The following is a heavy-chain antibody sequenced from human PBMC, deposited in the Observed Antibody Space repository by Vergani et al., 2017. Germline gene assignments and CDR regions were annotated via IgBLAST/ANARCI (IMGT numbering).Heavy chain of an antibody. D-gene: IGHD2-2*01. CDR3: ARRDIVVVPAAPPGYYYYGMDV. CDR2: ISGSGGST. J-gene: IGHJ6*02. CDR1: GFTFSSYA. Sequence: EVQLLESGGGLVQPGGSLRLSCAASGFTFSSYAMSWVRQAPGKGLEWVSAISGSGGSTYYADSVKGRFTISRDNAKNSLYLQMNSLRAEDTAVYYCARRDIVVVPAAPPGYYYYGMDVWGQXP. V-gene: IGHV3-23*01.